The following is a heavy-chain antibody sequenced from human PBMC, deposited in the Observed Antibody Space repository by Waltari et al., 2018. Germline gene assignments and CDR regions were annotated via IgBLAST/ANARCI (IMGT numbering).Heavy chain of an antibody. Sequence: EVDLVEAGGGLVQPGESLPRTCRASGFTFISYWLPWVRQAPGGWLEWVANMNQDGNERNYVDSVKGRFTISRDNAKNSLYLQMNSLRAEDTALYYCVRGQNADYWGQGALVTVSS. V-gene: IGHV3-7*01. CDR1: GFTFISYW. J-gene: IGHJ4*02. CDR2: MNQDGNER. CDR3: VRGQNADY.